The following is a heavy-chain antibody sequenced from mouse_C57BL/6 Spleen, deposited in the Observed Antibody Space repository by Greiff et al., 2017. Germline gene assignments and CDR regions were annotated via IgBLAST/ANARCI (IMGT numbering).Heavy chain of an antibody. CDR3: AREDTWFAY. V-gene: IGHV5-17*01. J-gene: IGHJ3*01. CDR1: GFTFSDYG. Sequence: EVQRVESGGGLVKPGGSLKLSCAASGFTFSDYGMHWVRQAPEKGLEWVAYISSGSSTIYYADTVKGRFTISRDNAKNTLFLQMTSLRSEDTAMYYCAREDTWFAYWGQGTLVTVSA. CDR2: ISSGSSTI.